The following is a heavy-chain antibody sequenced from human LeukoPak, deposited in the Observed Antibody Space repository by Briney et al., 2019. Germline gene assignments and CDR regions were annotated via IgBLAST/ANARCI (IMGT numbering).Heavy chain of an antibody. J-gene: IGHJ4*02. CDR2: ISSSSSNI. CDR3: ARAALTAVTPAGY. V-gene: IGHV3-21*01. CDR1: GFTFSTYS. D-gene: IGHD4-23*01. Sequence: PGGSLGLSCAASGFTFSTYSMNWIRQAPGKGLEWVSSISSSSSNIYYADSVKGRFTISRDNAKNSLYLQMNSLRADDTAVYYCARAALTAVTPAGYWGQGTLVTVSS.